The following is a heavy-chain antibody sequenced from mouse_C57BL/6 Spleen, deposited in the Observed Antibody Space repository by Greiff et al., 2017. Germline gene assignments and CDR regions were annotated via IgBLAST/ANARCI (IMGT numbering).Heavy chain of an antibody. D-gene: IGHD2-1*01. Sequence: QVQLQQPGAELVKPGASVKLSCKASGYTFTSYWMPWVKQRPGQGLEWIGMIHPNSGSTNYNEKFKSKATLTVDKSSSTAYIQLSSLTSEDSAVYYCAIPTLNSGNYEYAMDYWGQGTSVTVSS. CDR3: AIPTLNSGNYEYAMDY. V-gene: IGHV1-64*01. J-gene: IGHJ4*01. CDR2: IHPNSGST. CDR1: GYTFTSYW.